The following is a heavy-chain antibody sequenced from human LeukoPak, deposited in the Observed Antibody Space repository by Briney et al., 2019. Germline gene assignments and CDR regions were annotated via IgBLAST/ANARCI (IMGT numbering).Heavy chain of an antibody. D-gene: IGHD2-21*02. CDR1: GYSFAFYW. CDR2: MYPRDSDT. Sequence: GESLTISCKGSGYSFAFYWIGWVRQMPGKGLAWMGVMYPRDSDTRHSPSFQGQVTLQVDKSINTAYLQWRSLKDSDTAMYYCARQDGDGFYYFDYWGQGTLVTVSS. V-gene: IGHV5-51*01. CDR3: ARQDGDGFYYFDY. J-gene: IGHJ4*02.